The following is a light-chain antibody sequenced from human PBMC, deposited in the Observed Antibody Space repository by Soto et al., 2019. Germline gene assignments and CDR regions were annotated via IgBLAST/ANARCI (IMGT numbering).Light chain of an antibody. CDR3: QQYNGYSTWT. CDR2: DAS. V-gene: IGKV1-5*01. J-gene: IGKJ1*01. CDR1: QSVSIW. Sequence: DIHLTHSPSTLSASVLYRVTITFRSSQSVSIWLAWYRQKPGKAPEVLVWDASSLQRGVPSRFSGSGSGTEFTLTISSLQPDDFATYYCQQYNGYSTWTFGQGTKVDIK.